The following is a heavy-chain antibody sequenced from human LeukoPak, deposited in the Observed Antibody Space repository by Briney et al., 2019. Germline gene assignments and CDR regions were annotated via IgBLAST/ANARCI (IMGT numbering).Heavy chain of an antibody. V-gene: IGHV3-21*01. Sequence: GGSLRLSCAASGFTFSNSSMNWVRQAPGKGLEWVSSITSGSSYIYYADSVKGRFTISRDNAKNSLYLQMNSLRAEDTAVYYCARDPYSGSYGNYYYYFMDVWGKGTTVTISS. CDR2: ITSGSSYI. CDR1: GFTFSNSS. D-gene: IGHD1-26*01. J-gene: IGHJ6*03. CDR3: ARDPYSGSYGNYYYYFMDV.